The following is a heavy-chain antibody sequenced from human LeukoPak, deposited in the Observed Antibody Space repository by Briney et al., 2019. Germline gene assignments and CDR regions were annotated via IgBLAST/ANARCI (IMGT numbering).Heavy chain of an antibody. CDR1: GGSISSSNSY. Sequence: PSETLSLTCTVSGGSISSSNSYWGWIRQPPGKGLEWIGTISYSGSTYYNPSLKSRVTISLDTSKNHFSLKLSSVTAADTAMYYCVRHFDYWGQGTLVTVSS. J-gene: IGHJ4*02. CDR2: ISYSGST. V-gene: IGHV4-39*07. CDR3: VRHFDY.